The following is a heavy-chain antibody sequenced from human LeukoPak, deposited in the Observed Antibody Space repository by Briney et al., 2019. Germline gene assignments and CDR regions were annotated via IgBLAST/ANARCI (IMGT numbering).Heavy chain of an antibody. CDR3: ATQASPRENWFDP. V-gene: IGHV1-2*02. CDR1: GYTFTGYY. Sequence: ASVKVSCKASGYTFTGYYMHWVRQAPGQGLEWMGWINPNSGGTNYAQKFQGRVTMTRDTSISTAYMELSRLRSDDTVVYYCATQASPRENWFDPWGQGTLVTVSS. J-gene: IGHJ5*02. CDR2: INPNSGGT. D-gene: IGHD1-26*01.